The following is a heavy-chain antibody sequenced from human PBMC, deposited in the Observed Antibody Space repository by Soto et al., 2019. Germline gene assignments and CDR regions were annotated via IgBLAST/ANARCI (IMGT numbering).Heavy chain of an antibody. CDR3: AREGQGGPAGGYRDV. CDR1: GGTFSSYA. CDR2: IIPIFGTA. D-gene: IGHD2-2*02. J-gene: IGHJ6*02. Sequence: ASVKVSCKASGGTFSSYAISWVRQAPGQGLEWMGGIIPIFGTANYAQKFQGRVTITADESTSTAYMELSSLRSEDTAVYYWAREGQGGPAGGYRDVWGQGTTVTVSS. V-gene: IGHV1-69*13.